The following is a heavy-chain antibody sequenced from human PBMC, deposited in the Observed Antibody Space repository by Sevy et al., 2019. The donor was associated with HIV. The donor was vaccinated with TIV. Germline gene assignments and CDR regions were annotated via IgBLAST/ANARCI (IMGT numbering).Heavy chain of an antibody. J-gene: IGHJ4*02. CDR2: IYPGHSDT. V-gene: IGHV5-51*01. CDR1: RYSFANYW. CDR3: ARLYDTAMVLTSPFDY. Sequence: GESLKISCKGSRYSFANYWIGWVRQMPGKGLEWMGIIYPGHSDTRYSPSFQGQVTISADRSISTAYLQWSSLKASDTAMYYCARLYDTAMVLTSPFDYWGQGTLVTVSS. D-gene: IGHD5-18*01.